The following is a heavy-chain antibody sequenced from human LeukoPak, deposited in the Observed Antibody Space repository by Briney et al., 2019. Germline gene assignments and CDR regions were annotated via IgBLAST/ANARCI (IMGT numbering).Heavy chain of an antibody. V-gene: IGHV3-33*01. D-gene: IGHD3-22*01. J-gene: IGHJ4*02. CDR2: IWYDGSNK. Sequence: PGGSLRLSCAASGFTFSSYGMHWVRQAPGKGLEWVAVIWYDGSNKYYADSVKGRFTISRDNSKNTLYLQMNSLRAEDTAVYYCARDKWSTMIVVKGPFDYWGRGTLVTVSS. CDR3: ARDKWSTMIVVKGPFDY. CDR1: GFTFSSYG.